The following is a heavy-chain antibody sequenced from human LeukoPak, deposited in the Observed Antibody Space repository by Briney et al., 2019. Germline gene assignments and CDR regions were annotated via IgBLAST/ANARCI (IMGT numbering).Heavy chain of an antibody. Sequence: GGSLRLSCAVSGITLSNYGMSWVRQAPGKGLEWVAGISDSGGSTNYADSVKGRFTISRDNPKNTLYLQMNSLRAEDTAVYFCAKRGVVIRVILVGFHKEAYYFDSWGQGALVTVSS. CDR1: GITLSNYG. J-gene: IGHJ4*02. CDR2: ISDSGGST. V-gene: IGHV3-23*01. CDR3: AKRGVVIRVILVGFHKEAYYFDS. D-gene: IGHD3-22*01.